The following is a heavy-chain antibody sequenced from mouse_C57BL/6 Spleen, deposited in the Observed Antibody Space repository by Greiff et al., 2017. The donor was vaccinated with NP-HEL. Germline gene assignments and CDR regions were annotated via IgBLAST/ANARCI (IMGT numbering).Heavy chain of an antibody. J-gene: IGHJ3*01. D-gene: IGHD2-2*01. Sequence: EVQLVESEGGLVQPGSSMKLSCTASGFTFSDYYMAWVRQVPEKGLEWVANINYDGSSTYYLDSLKSRFIISRDNAKNILYLQMSSLKSEDTATYYCARVGGYDGFAYWGQGTLVTVAA. CDR2: INYDGSST. V-gene: IGHV5-16*01. CDR1: GFTFSDYY. CDR3: ARVGGYDGFAY.